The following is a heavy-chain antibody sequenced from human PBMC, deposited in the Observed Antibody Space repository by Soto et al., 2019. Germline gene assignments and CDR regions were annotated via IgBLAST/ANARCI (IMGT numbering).Heavy chain of an antibody. CDR3: ARGSAGYSSSWYFDY. CDR2: INHSGST. V-gene: IGHV4-34*01. CDR1: GGSFSGYY. D-gene: IGHD6-13*01. Sequence: QVQLQQWGAGLLKPSETLSLTCAVYGGSFSGYYWSWIRQPPGKGLGWIGEINHSGSTNYNPSLKSRVTISVDTSKNQFSLKLSSVTAADTAVYYCARGSAGYSSSWYFDYWGQGTLVTVSS. J-gene: IGHJ4*02.